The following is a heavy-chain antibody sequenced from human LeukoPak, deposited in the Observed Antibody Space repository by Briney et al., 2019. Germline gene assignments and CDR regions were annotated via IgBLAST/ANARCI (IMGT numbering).Heavy chain of an antibody. CDR3: ARGLLLWFGESIRFDY. CDR1: GGSFSGYY. V-gene: IGHV4-34*01. CDR2: INHSGST. Sequence: PSETLSLTCAVYGGSFSGYYWSWIRQPPGKGLEWIGKINHSGSTNYNPSLKSRVTISVDTSKNQFSLKLSSVTAADTAVYYCARGLLLWFGESIRFDYWGQGTLVTVSS. J-gene: IGHJ4*02. D-gene: IGHD3-10*01.